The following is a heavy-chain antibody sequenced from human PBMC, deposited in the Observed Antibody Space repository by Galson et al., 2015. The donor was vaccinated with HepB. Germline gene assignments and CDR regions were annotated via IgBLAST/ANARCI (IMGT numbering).Heavy chain of an antibody. CDR1: GFTFSSYA. J-gene: IGHJ4*02. V-gene: IGHV3-30-3*01. D-gene: IGHD2-15*01. CDR3: ARGGNGGIKSRYYFDY. Sequence: SLRLSCAASGFTFSSYAMHWVRQAPGKGLEWVAVISYDGSNKYYADSVKGRFTISRDNSKNTLYLQMNSLRAEDTAVYYCARGGNGGIKSRYYFDYWGQGTLVTVSS. CDR2: ISYDGSNK.